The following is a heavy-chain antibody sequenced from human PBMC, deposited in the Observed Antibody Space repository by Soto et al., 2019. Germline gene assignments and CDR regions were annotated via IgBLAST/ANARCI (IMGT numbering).Heavy chain of an antibody. V-gene: IGHV3-21*01. Sequence: GGSLRLSCAASGFTFSSYGIHWVRQAPGKGLEWVSTISSNSAYIYYTDALRGRFTISRDNAKNSLHLQMNSLRAEDTAVYYCTRDASRDSSARGWFDPWGPGTLVTVSS. CDR2: ISSNSAYI. CDR3: TRDASRDSSARGWFDP. D-gene: IGHD6-13*01. J-gene: IGHJ5*02. CDR1: GFTFSSYG.